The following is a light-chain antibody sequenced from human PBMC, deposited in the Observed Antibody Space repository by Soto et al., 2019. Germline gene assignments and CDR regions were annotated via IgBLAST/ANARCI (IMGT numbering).Light chain of an antibody. Sequence: EIVLTQSPANLSLSPGERATLSCRASQGVSTFLAWYQQKPGQAPRLLIYDASNRATGIPARFSGSGSGTDFTLTISSLEPEDFAVYYCQERSKWYTFGQGTKLEIK. CDR1: QGVSTF. CDR3: QERSKWYT. V-gene: IGKV3-11*01. J-gene: IGKJ2*01. CDR2: DAS.